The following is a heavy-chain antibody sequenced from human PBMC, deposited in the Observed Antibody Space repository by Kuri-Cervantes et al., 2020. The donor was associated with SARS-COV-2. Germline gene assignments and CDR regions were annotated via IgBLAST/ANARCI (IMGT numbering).Heavy chain of an antibody. CDR3: ARGPGSYHIWYYFDY. CDR2: IIPIFGTA. Sequence: SVKVSCKASGDTFSTYSITWVRQAPGQGLEWMGRIIPIFGTANYAQKFQGRVTITADESTSTAYMELSRLRSDDTAVYYCARGPGSYHIWYYFDYWGQGTLVTVSS. D-gene: IGHD1-26*01. CDR1: GDTFSTYS. J-gene: IGHJ4*02. V-gene: IGHV1-69*13.